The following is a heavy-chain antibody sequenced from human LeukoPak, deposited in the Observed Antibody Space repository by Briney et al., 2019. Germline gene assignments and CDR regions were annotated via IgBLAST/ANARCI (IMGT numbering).Heavy chain of an antibody. V-gene: IGHV4-39*07. CDR2: IYYSGRS. D-gene: IGHD3-3*01. CDR1: GGSISSSTDS. Sequence: SETLSLTCTVSGGSISSSTDSWGWIRQPPGKGLEWIGSIYYSGRSYYKVSLKSRVTISVDASNNQFSLKLSSVTAADTALYYCARAPLSSAYLHYYSMDVWGKGTTVTVSS. J-gene: IGHJ6*03. CDR3: ARAPLSSAYLHYYSMDV.